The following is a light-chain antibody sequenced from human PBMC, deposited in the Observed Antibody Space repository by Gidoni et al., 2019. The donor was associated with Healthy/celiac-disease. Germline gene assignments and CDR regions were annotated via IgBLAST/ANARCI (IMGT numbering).Light chain of an antibody. CDR1: QSVSSN. J-gene: IGKJ4*01. Sequence: ELVLTQSPATLSVSPGERATLSCRASQSVSSNLAWYQQKPGQAPRLLIYGASTRATGIPARFSGSGSGTEFTLTISSPQSEDFAVYYCQQYNNWPLTFGGGTKVEIK. CDR2: GAS. CDR3: QQYNNWPLT. V-gene: IGKV3-15*01.